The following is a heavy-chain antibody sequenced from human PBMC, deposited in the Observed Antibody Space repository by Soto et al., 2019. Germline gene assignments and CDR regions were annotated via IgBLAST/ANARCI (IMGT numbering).Heavy chain of an antibody. CDR2: ISAGGGRT. Sequence: GGSLRLSCAASGFTFSSYAMGWVHQAPGMGLELVSTISAGGGRTYYADSVKGRFTISRDNSKNTLYLQMNSLRAEDTAVYYCTKGYYYDTCGYFDSWGQGTLVTVSS. D-gene: IGHD3-22*01. V-gene: IGHV3-23*01. CDR3: TKGYYYDTCGYFDS. CDR1: GFTFSSYA. J-gene: IGHJ4*02.